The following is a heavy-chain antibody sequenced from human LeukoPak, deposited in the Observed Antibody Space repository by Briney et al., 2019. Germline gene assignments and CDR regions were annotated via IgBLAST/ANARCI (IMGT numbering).Heavy chain of an antibody. CDR3: ARDPIQLWSIYYFDY. D-gene: IGHD5-18*01. V-gene: IGHV3-30*02. Sequence: GGSLRLSCVASGFTFSSNGMHWVRQAPGKGLEWVTFIQYDGSKKYYADSVKGRFTISRDNAKNSLYLQMNSLRAEDTAVYYCARDPIQLWSIYYFDYWGQGTLVTVSS. J-gene: IGHJ4*02. CDR2: IQYDGSKK. CDR1: GFTFSSNG.